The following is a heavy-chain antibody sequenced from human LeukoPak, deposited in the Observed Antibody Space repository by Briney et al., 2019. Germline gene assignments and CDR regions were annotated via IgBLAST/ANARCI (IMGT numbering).Heavy chain of an antibody. V-gene: IGHV4-34*01. CDR2: INHSGST. D-gene: IGHD3-22*01. CDR1: GGSFSGYY. Sequence: SETLPLTCAVYGGSFSGYYWSWIRQPPGKGLEWIGEINHSGSTNYNPSLKSRVTISVDTSKNQFSLKLSSVTAADTAVYYCARRGALRYYDSSGYYSTWGQGTLVTVSS. CDR3: ARRGALRYYDSSGYYST. J-gene: IGHJ5*02.